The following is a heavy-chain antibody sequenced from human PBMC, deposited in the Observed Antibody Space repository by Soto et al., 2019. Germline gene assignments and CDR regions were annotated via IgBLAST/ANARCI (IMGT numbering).Heavy chain of an antibody. CDR3: ARGTYYYDSRFGPTDY. D-gene: IGHD3-22*01. V-gene: IGHV3-30-3*01. Sequence: QVQLVESGGGVVQPGRSLRLSCAASGFTFSSYAMHWVRQAPGKGLEWVAVISYDGSNKYYADSVKGRFTISRDNSKNTLYLQMNSLRAEDTAVYYCARGTYYYDSRFGPTDYWGQGTLVTVSS. CDR1: GFTFSSYA. CDR2: ISYDGSNK. J-gene: IGHJ4*02.